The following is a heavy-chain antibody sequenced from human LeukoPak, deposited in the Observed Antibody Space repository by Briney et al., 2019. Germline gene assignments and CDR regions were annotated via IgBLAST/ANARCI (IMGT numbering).Heavy chain of an antibody. Sequence: ASVQVSCKASGYTFTSYAMHWVRQAPGQRLEWMGWINAGNGNTKYSQEFQGRVTITRDTSASTAYMELSSLRSEDMAVYYCARDGRFGELGAGYYYYMDVWGNGTTVTVSS. CDR3: ARDGRFGELGAGYYYYMDV. CDR2: INAGNGNT. V-gene: IGHV1-3*03. D-gene: IGHD3-10*01. J-gene: IGHJ6*03. CDR1: GYTFTSYA.